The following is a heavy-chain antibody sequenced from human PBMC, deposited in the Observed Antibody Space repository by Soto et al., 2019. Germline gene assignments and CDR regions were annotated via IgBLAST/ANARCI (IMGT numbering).Heavy chain of an antibody. J-gene: IGHJ4*02. CDR1: GFTFRNYA. V-gene: IGHV3-23*01. CDR3: ARGIAVAGFYFDY. Sequence: VGSLRLSCAASGFTFRNYAMTWARQAPGKGLEWVSSLLRSGSSAYYADSVRGRFSISSDTSANSLYLQMDNLRAEDTAVYYCARGIAVAGFYFDYWGRGALVTVSS. CDR2: LLRSGSSA. D-gene: IGHD6-19*01.